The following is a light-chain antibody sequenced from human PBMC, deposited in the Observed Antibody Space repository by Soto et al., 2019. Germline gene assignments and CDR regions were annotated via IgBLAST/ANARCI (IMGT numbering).Light chain of an antibody. CDR3: QHYSSSPPAIT. J-gene: IGKJ5*01. V-gene: IGKV3-20*01. CDR2: GAS. CDR1: QSVTSGY. Sequence: EIVLTQSPGTLSLSPGERATLSCRASQSVTSGYLAWYQQQANQAPRLLIYGASYRATDIPDRFSGGGSGTDFTLTISRLEPEDFAVYYCQHYSSSPPAITFGQGTRLEIK.